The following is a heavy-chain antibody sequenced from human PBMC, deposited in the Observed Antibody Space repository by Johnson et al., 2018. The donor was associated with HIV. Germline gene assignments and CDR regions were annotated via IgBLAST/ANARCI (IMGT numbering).Heavy chain of an antibody. Sequence: QVQLVESGGDLVQPGGSLRLSCAASGFTFSSYCLHWVRQAPGKGLEWVAVISYDGSNEYFADSVKGRFTISRDNSKNTLYLQMNSLRSEDTAVYYCARDRRLSLYYYDSSGYYRPDAFDIWGQGTMVTVSS. V-gene: IGHV3-30*03. CDR2: ISYDGSNE. D-gene: IGHD3-22*01. J-gene: IGHJ3*02. CDR1: GFTFSSYC. CDR3: ARDRRLSLYYYDSSGYYRPDAFDI.